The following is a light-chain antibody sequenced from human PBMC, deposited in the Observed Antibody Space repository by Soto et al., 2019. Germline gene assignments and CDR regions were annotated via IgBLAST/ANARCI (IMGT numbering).Light chain of an antibody. J-gene: IGLJ2*01. Sequence: QSALTQPPSGSGSPGQLVTISCTGTSSDVGGYNYVSWYQQHPGKAPKLMIYEVSKRPSGVPDRFSGSKSGNTASLTVSGLQAEDEADYYCSSYSGSNNVVFGGGTKLTVL. CDR2: EVS. CDR1: SSDVGGYNY. V-gene: IGLV2-8*01. CDR3: SSYSGSNNVV.